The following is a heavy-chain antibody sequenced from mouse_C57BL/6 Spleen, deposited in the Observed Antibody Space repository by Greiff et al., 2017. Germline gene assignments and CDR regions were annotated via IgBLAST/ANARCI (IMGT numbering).Heavy chain of an antibody. CDR1: GYTFTSYW. Sequence: VQLQQSGTELVKPGASVKLSCKASGYTFTSYWMHWVKQRPGQGLEWIGHINPGNGGTNYNEKFKGKATLTVDKASSTAYMQLSSLTSEDSAVYYCARYCGGHEAMDYWGQGTSVTVSS. V-gene: IGHV1-53*01. CDR2: INPGNGGT. J-gene: IGHJ4*01. CDR3: ARYCGGHEAMDY.